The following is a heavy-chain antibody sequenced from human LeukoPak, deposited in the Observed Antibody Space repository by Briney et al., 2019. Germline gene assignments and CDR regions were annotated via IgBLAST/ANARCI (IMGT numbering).Heavy chain of an antibody. V-gene: IGHV1-2*03. CDR1: GYTFTGYY. D-gene: IGHD3-9*01. CDR2: INPNSGGT. J-gene: IGHJ4*02. CDR3: ARGTPRHDILTGSLNY. Sequence: LGASVKVSCTASGYTFTGYYMHWVRQAPGQGLEWMGWINPNSGGTNYAQKFQGRVTMTRDTSISTAYMELSRLRSDDTAVYYCARGTPRHDILTGSLNYWGQGTLVTVSS.